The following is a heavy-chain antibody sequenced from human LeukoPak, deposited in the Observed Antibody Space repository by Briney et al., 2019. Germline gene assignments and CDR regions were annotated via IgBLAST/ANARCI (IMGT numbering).Heavy chain of an antibody. CDR3: ARSIDYGDYRFDY. V-gene: IGHV3-30-3*01. Sequence: GGSLRPSCAASGFTFSSYAMHWVRQAPVKGLEWVAVISYDGSNKYYADSVKGRFTISRDNSKNTLYLQMNSLRAEDTAVYYCARSIDYGDYRFDYWGQGTLVTVSS. CDR1: GFTFSSYA. D-gene: IGHD4-17*01. J-gene: IGHJ4*02. CDR2: ISYDGSNK.